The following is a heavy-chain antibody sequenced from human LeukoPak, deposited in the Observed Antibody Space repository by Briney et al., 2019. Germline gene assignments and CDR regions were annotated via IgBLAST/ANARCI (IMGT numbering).Heavy chain of an antibody. J-gene: IGHJ4*02. Sequence: GGSLRLSCAASGFTFSSYEMNWVRQAPGKGLEWVSYIRASGSTIHYADSVKGRFTISRDNAKNSLYLRMNSLRAEDTAVYYCARGWLQLDYWGQGTLVTVSS. CDR2: IRASGSTI. CDR3: ARGWLQLDY. CDR1: GFTFSSYE. D-gene: IGHD5-24*01. V-gene: IGHV3-48*03.